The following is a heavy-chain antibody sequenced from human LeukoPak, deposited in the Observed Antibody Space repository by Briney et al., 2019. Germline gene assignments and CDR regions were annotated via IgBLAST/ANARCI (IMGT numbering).Heavy chain of an antibody. CDR3: ARHTLGVVVVAATLFDY. J-gene: IGHJ4*02. V-gene: IGHV4-34*01. CDR2: INHSGST. CDR1: GGSFSGYY. Sequence: PSETLSLTCAVYGGSFSGYYWSWIRQPPGKGLEWIGEINHSGSTNYNPSLKSRVTISVDTSKNQFSLKLSSVTAADTAVYYCARHTLGVVVVAATLFDYWGQGTLVTVSS. D-gene: IGHD2-15*01.